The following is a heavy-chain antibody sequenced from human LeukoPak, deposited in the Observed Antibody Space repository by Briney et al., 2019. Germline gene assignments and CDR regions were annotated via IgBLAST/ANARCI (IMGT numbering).Heavy chain of an antibody. J-gene: IGHJ4*02. CDR1: GFTFSSYA. D-gene: IGHD3-22*01. CDR3: ANSYYYDSSGYYQPPDY. V-gene: IGHV3-23*01. Sequence: PGGSLRLPCAASGFTFSSYAMSWVRQAPGKGLEWVSAISGSGGSTYYADSMKGRFTISRDNSKNTLYLQMNSLRAEDTAVYYCANSYYYDSSGYYQPPDYWGQGTLVTASS. CDR2: ISGSGGST.